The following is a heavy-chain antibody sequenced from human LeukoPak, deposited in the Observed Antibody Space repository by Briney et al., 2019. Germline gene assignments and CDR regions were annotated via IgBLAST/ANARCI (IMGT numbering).Heavy chain of an antibody. V-gene: IGHV3-7*04. D-gene: IGHD4-17*01. CDR2: IKPDGSEK. CDR1: GFTFSSYW. J-gene: IGHJ6*03. Sequence: GGSLRLSCAASGFTFSSYWMSWVRQAPGNGLKWVANIKPDGSEKYYVDSVEGRFTISRDNAKDSLSLQMDSLRAEDTGVYYCARVNYGDIYYYYYYMDVWGKGTTVTVSS. CDR3: ARVNYGDIYYYYYYMDV.